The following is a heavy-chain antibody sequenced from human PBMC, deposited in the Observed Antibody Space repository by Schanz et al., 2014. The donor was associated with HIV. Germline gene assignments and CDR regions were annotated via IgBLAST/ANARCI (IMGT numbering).Heavy chain of an antibody. CDR3: ARGGAIATAGRGWFDP. CDR2: LIPVFGKS. Sequence: QVQLVQSGAEVKKPGSSVKVSCKASGDTFSSYSISWVRQAPGQGLEWMGGLIPVFGKSNYAQKFQDRVTITADKSTSTAYMELSRLRSDDTAIYYCARGGAIATAGRGWFDPWGQGTLVTVSS. D-gene: IGHD6-25*01. CDR1: GDTFSSYS. V-gene: IGHV1-69*06. J-gene: IGHJ5*02.